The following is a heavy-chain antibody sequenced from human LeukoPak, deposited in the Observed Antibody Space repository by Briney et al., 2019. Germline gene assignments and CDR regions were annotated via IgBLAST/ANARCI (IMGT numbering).Heavy chain of an antibody. CDR1: GYTFTSYA. Sequence: ASVKVSCKASGYTFTSYAMHWVRQAPGQRLEWMGWINAGNGNTKYSQKFQGRVTITRDTSASTAYMELSSLRSEDTAVYYCAREYYGSGSYYKPHFDYWGQGTLVTVSS. D-gene: IGHD3-10*01. CDR2: INAGNGNT. J-gene: IGHJ4*02. V-gene: IGHV1-3*01. CDR3: AREYYGSGSYYKPHFDY.